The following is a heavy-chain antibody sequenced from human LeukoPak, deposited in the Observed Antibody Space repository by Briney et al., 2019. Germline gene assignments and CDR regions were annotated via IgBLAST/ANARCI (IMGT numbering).Heavy chain of an antibody. CDR2: INPNSGGT. Sequence: ASVKVFCKASGYTFTDYYMHWVRQAPGQGLEWMGWINPNSGGTNYAQKFQGRVTMTRDTSISTAYMNLSSLTSDDTAVYYCARGSNLHCTSSTCRSVDLWGQGTLVTVSS. V-gene: IGHV1-2*02. D-gene: IGHD2-2*01. J-gene: IGHJ5*02. CDR3: ARGSNLHCTSSTCRSVDL. CDR1: GYTFTDYY.